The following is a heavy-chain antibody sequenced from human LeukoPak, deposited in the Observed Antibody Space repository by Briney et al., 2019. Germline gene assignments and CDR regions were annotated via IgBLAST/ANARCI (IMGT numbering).Heavy chain of an antibody. CDR2: ISGSGDYS. V-gene: IGHV3-23*01. D-gene: IGHD4-17*01. CDR3: AKDFSAGGNYGYGRFDP. CDR1: GFTFSNYV. Sequence: GGSLRLSCAASGFTFSNYVMNWVRQAPGKGLEWVSAISGSGDYSNSADSVKGCFTISRDNSENTLYLQMNSLRAEDTGVYYCAKDFSAGGNYGYGRFDPWGQGTLVTVSS. J-gene: IGHJ5*02.